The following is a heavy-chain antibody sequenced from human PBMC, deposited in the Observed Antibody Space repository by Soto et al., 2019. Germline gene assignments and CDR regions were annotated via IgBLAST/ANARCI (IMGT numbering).Heavy chain of an antibody. CDR2: INHSGST. J-gene: IGHJ1*01. CDR3: ARKGLTRPFQH. CDR1: GGSFSGYY. Sequence: QVQLQQWGAGLSKPSETLSLTCAVYGGSFSGYYWSWIRQPPGKGLEWIGEINHSGSTNYNPSLKSRVTISVDTSKNQFSLKLSSVTAADTAVYYCARKGLTRPFQHWGQGTLVTVSS. V-gene: IGHV4-34*01. D-gene: IGHD3-3*01.